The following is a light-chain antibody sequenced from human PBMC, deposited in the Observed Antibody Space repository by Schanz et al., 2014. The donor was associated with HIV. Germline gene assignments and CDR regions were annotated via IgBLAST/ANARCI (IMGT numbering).Light chain of an antibody. CDR1: QTVSSSS. CDR2: AAS. CDR3: QQFVGSVYT. Sequence: EIVLTQSPDTLSLSPGERATLSCRASQTVSSSSLAWYQQKPGQSPRLLIYAASTRATGIPDRFSGSGSGTDFSLTISRLEPEDFAVYYCQQFVGSVYTFGQGTKLEIK. V-gene: IGKV3-20*01. J-gene: IGKJ2*01.